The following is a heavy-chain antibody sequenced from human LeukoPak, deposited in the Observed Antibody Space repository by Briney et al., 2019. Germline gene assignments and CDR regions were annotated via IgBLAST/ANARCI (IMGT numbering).Heavy chain of an antibody. D-gene: IGHD5-24*01. CDR1: GFTFSDYY. CDR2: ISSSGSTI. V-gene: IGHV3-11*01. CDR3: AKFGVRGMATIKANDY. Sequence: PGGSLRLSCAASGFTFSDYYMSWIRQAPGKGLEWVSYISSSGSTIYYADSVKGRFTISRDNSKNTLYLQMNSLRAEDTAVYYCAKFGVRGMATIKANDYWGQGTLVTVSS. J-gene: IGHJ4*02.